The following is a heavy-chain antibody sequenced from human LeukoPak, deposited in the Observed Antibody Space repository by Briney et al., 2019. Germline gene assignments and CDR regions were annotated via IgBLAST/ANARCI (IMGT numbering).Heavy chain of an antibody. Sequence: PGGSLRLSCAAAGFTFSSFALHWVRQAPGKGLEWVAVISYDGSNKYYADSVKGRFTISRDNSKNTLYLQMNSLRAEDTAVYYCATLAAAGLFYYYGMDVWGQGTTVTVSS. CDR2: ISYDGSNK. D-gene: IGHD6-13*01. J-gene: IGHJ6*02. CDR3: ATLAAAGLFYYYGMDV. CDR1: GFTFSSFA. V-gene: IGHV3-30*14.